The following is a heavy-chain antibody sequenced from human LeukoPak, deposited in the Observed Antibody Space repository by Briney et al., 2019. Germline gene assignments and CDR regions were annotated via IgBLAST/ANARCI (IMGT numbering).Heavy chain of an antibody. V-gene: IGHV3-15*01. CDR2: IKSKTDGGTT. CDR1: GFTFSDAW. J-gene: IGHJ4*02. Sequence: GGSLRLSCAASGFTFSDAWMSWVRQAPGKGLEWVGRIKSKTDGGTTDYAAHVKGRFTISRDDSKNTLYLQMNSLKTEDTAVYYCTTRGGSFSIFDYWGQGTLVTVSS. D-gene: IGHD1-26*01. CDR3: TTRGGSFSIFDY.